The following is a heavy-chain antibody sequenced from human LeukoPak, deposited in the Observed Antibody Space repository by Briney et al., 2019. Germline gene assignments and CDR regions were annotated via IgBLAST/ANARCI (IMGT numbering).Heavy chain of an antibody. J-gene: IGHJ4*02. V-gene: IGHV4-61*02. CDR1: GGSISSSSYY. CDR2: VYASGNT. D-gene: IGHD6-19*01. Sequence: PSETLSLTCTVSGGSISSSSYYWGWIRQPAEKGLEWIGRVYASGNTNYNPSLKSRVTVSVDTSKNQFSLKLTSVTAADTAVYYCARGYSSGGLDFWGQGTLVTVSS. CDR3: ARGYSSGGLDF.